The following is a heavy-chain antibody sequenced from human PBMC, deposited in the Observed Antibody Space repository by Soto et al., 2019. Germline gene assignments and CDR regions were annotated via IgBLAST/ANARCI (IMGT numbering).Heavy chain of an antibody. J-gene: IGHJ5*02. CDR1: GGSISSTSHY. CDR2: IYYSGST. Sequence: QLQLQESGPGLVKPSETLSLTCTVSGGSISSTSHYWGWIRQPPGKGLEWIGSIYYSGSTYYNPSLKSRVTISVDTSKNQFSLKLSSVTATDTAVYYCARHPGLLGGFDPWGQGILVTVTS. D-gene: IGHD3-10*01. CDR3: ARHPGLLGGFDP. V-gene: IGHV4-39*01.